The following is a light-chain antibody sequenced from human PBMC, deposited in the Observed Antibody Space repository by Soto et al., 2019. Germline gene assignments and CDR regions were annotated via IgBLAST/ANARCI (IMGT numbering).Light chain of an antibody. CDR1: QDISNY. J-gene: IGKJ3*01. V-gene: IGKV1-27*01. CDR3: QNLDSAAFT. CDR2: AAS. Sequence: DIQMTQSPPSLSASVGDRVTITSRASQDISNYLAWYQQRPGQVPRLLIYAASTLQSGVPSRFSGSGSGTDFTLTISSLLPEDAATYYCQNLDSAAFTFGPGTKVDI.